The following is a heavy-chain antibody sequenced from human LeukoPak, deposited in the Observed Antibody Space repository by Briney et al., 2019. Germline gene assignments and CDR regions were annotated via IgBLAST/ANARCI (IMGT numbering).Heavy chain of an antibody. CDR2: IKQDGSEK. CDR1: GLTFSIYW. CDR3: ARDAGNSGYDLLDY. D-gene: IGHD5-12*01. J-gene: IGHJ4*02. V-gene: IGHV3-7*01. Sequence: GGSLRLSCAASGLTFSIYWMTWVRQAPGKGLEWLANIKQDGSEKNYVDSVKGRFTISRDNAKNSLYLQMDSLRAEDTAVYYCARDAGNSGYDLLDYWGQGTLVTVS.